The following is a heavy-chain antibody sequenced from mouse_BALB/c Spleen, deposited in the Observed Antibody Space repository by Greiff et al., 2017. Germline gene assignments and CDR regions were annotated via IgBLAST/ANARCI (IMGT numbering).Heavy chain of an antibody. CDR3: YKSNDVALDD. CDR1: GFSLTGYG. V-gene: IGHV2-6-7*01. J-gene: IGHJ2*01. CDR2: IWGNGST. Sequence: VQLQESGPGLVAPSQTLTITCTASGFSLTGYGVNWVRQPPGKGLEWLGMIWGNGSTDYNSALKSRLSISKNNSKDQDFLKMNSLQTVDTARYYCYKSNDVALDDWGQGTTVTVSS. D-gene: IGHD2-12*01.